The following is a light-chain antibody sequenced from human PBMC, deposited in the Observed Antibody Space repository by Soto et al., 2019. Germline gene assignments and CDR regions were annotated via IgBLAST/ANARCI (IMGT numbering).Light chain of an antibody. CDR1: QSISSNY. CDR3: QQYGSSPST. Sequence: EIVLTQPPGSLSLSPGERATLSCRASQSISSNYLAWYQQKPGQAPRLLIYGASSRATGIPDRFSGSGSGTDFTLTINRLEPEDFAVYYCQQYGSSPSTFGQGTKVDIK. V-gene: IGKV3-20*01. J-gene: IGKJ1*01. CDR2: GAS.